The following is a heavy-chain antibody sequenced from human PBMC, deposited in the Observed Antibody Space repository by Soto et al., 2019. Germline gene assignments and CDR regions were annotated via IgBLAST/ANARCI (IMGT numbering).Heavy chain of an antibody. V-gene: IGHV1-18*04. D-gene: IGHD3-22*01. CDR3: ARDRRGNYYDSSGYRDPNAFDI. Sequence: ASVKVSCKASGYTFTSYGISWVRQAPGQGXEWMGWISAYNGNTNYAQKLQGRVTMTTDTSTSTAYMELRSLRSDDTAVYYCARDRRGNYYDSSGYRDPNAFDIWGQGTMVTVSS. J-gene: IGHJ3*02. CDR2: ISAYNGNT. CDR1: GYTFTSYG.